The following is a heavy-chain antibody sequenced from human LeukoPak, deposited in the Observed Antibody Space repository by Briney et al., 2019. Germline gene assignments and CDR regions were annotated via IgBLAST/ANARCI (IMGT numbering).Heavy chain of an antibody. D-gene: IGHD3-9*01. Sequence: PSETLSLTCTVSGGSISSSSYYWGWIRQPPGKGLEWIGSIYYSGSTYYNPSLKSRVTISVDTSKNQFSLKLSSVTAADTAVYYCARHVVAASLTGYYWHWFDPWGQGTLVTVSS. CDR3: ARHVVAASLTGYYWHWFDP. V-gene: IGHV4-39*01. J-gene: IGHJ5*02. CDR1: GGSISSSSYY. CDR2: IYYSGST.